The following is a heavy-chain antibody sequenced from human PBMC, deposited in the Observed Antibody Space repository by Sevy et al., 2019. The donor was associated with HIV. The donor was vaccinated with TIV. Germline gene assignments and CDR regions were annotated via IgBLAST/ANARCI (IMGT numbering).Heavy chain of an antibody. J-gene: IGHJ6*02. CDR2: ISGSSSYI. CDR3: ARDGGSTDRGMDV. CDR1: GFTFNIYS. Sequence: GGSLRLSCAASGFTFNIYSMNWVRQAPGKGLEWVSSISGSSSYIFYADSVKGRFTISRDNAKNSLHLEMNSLRAEDTAVYYCARDGGSTDRGMDVWGQGTTVTVSS. D-gene: IGHD3-16*01. V-gene: IGHV3-21*01.